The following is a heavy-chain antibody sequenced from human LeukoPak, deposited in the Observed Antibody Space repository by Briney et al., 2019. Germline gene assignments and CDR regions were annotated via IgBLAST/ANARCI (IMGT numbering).Heavy chain of an antibody. CDR3: ATQRGSYLWGTDFDY. CDR2: INPNSGDT. J-gene: IGHJ4*02. CDR1: GYTFTGYY. V-gene: IGHV1-2*02. Sequence: ASVKVSCKASGYTFTGYYMHWVREAPGQGLEWMGWINPNSGDTKYSQKFQGRVTMTRDTSISTAYMELSRLRSDDTAVYYCATQRGSYLWGTDFDYWGQGTLVTVSS. D-gene: IGHD3-16*01.